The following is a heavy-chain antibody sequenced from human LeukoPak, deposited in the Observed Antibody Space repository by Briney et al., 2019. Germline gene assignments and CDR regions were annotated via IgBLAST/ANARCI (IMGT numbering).Heavy chain of an antibody. Sequence: GGSLRLSCAASGFTFSSYGMHWVRQAPGKGLEWVAVIWYGGSNKYYADSVKGRFTISRDNSKNTLYLQMNSLRAEDTAVYYCAKGGYYWSDAFDIWGQGTMVTVSS. V-gene: IGHV3-30*02. D-gene: IGHD2-8*01. CDR1: GFTFSSYG. J-gene: IGHJ3*02. CDR3: AKGGYYWSDAFDI. CDR2: IWYGGSNK.